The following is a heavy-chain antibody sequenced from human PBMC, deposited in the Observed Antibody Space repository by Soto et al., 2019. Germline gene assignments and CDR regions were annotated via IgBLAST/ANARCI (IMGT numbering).Heavy chain of an antibody. CDR2: ISGSGGST. J-gene: IGHJ6*03. CDR3: AKDGSDYYYYYYMDV. Sequence: GGSLRLSCAASGFTFSSYAMSWVRQAPGKGLEWVSAISGSGGSTYYADSVKGRFTISRDNSKNTLYLQMNSLRAEVTAVYYCAKDGSDYYYYYYMDVWGKGTTVTVSS. CDR1: GFTFSSYA. V-gene: IGHV3-23*01.